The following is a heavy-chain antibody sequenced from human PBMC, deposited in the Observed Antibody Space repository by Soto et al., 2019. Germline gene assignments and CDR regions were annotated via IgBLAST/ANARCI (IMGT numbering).Heavy chain of an antibody. Sequence: QVQLVQSGAEVKKPGSSVKVSCKASGGTFSSYTISWVRQAPGQGLEWMGRIIPILGIANYAQKFQDRVTITADKSTSTAYMELSSLRSEDTAVYYCARRDRGYDYYGMDVWGQGTTVTVSS. CDR2: IIPILGIA. D-gene: IGHD3-16*02. CDR1: GGTFSSYT. V-gene: IGHV1-69*02. CDR3: ARRDRGYDYYGMDV. J-gene: IGHJ6*02.